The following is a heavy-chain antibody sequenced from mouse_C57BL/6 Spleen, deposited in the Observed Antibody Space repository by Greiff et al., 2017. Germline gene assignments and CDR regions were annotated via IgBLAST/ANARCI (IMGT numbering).Heavy chain of an antibody. D-gene: IGHD2-3*01. V-gene: IGHV1-18*01. CDR1: GYTFTDYN. CDR3: ARGTWLLPGAMDY. J-gene: IGHJ4*01. Sequence: EVQLQQSGPELVKPGASVKIPCKASGYTFTDYNMDWVKQSHGKSLEWIGDINPNNGGTIYNQKFKGKATLTVAKSSSTAYMELRSLTSEDTAVYYCARGTWLLPGAMDYWGQGTSVTVSS. CDR2: INPNNGGT.